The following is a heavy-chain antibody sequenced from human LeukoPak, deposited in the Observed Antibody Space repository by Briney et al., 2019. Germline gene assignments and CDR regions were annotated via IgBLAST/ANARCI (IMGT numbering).Heavy chain of an antibody. V-gene: IGHV3-23*01. J-gene: IGHJ4*02. CDR3: AKAYYYDSSGYFDY. D-gene: IGHD3-22*01. CDR2: ISGSGGST. Sequence: PGGSLRLSCAASGFTFSSYAMSWVRQAPGKGLEWVSAISGSGGSTYYEDSVKGRFTISRDNSKNTLYLQMNSLRAEDTAVYYCAKAYYYDSSGYFDYWGQGTLVTVSS. CDR1: GFTFSSYA.